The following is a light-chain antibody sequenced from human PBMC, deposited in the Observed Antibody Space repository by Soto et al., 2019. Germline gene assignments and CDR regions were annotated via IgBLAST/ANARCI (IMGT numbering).Light chain of an antibody. CDR2: GAS. J-gene: IGKJ1*01. CDR3: QQDDKWPRT. Sequence: EIVMKQSPATLSVYKGERATLSCRASQSVSSDLAWYHQKPGQAPRLLIYGASTRATGIPARFSGSGSGTEFTLTINSLQSDDLAVYYCQQDDKWPRTFGQGTKVDIK. CDR1: QSVSSD. V-gene: IGKV3-15*01.